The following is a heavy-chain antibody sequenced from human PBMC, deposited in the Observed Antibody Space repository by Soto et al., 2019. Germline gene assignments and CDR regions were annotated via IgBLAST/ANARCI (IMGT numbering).Heavy chain of an antibody. D-gene: IGHD1-26*01. CDR2: ISGSGGST. CDR3: ARRGSGSDYDY. CDR1: GFTFSSYA. J-gene: IGHJ4*02. Sequence: EVQLLESGGGLVQPGGSLRLSCAASGFTFSSYAMRWVRQAPGKGLEWVSAISGSGGSTYYADSVKGRFTISRDNSKNTLYLQMNSLRAEDTAVYHCARRGSGSDYDYWGQGTRVTVSS. V-gene: IGHV3-23*01.